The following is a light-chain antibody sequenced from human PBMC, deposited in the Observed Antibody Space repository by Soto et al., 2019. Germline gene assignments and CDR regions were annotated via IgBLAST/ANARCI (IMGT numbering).Light chain of an antibody. J-gene: IGKJ1*01. V-gene: IGKV1-39*01. CDR2: GAS. CDR1: QTISTY. CDR3: QQSFSTPRT. Sequence: DLQMTQSPSPLSTSLGDRVTITCRASQTISTYLNWYQQKPGKAPKLLIYGASSLQSGVPSRFSGSGSGTDFTLTISSLQPEDFGTYYCQQSFSTPRTCGQGTKVDIK.